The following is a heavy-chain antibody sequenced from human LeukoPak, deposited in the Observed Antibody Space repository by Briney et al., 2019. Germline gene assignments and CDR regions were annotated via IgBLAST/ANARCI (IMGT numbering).Heavy chain of an antibody. J-gene: IGHJ2*01. V-gene: IGHV4-39*07. D-gene: IGHD2/OR15-2a*01. CDR1: GGSISSSSYY. Sequence: PSETLSLTCTVSGGSISSSSYYWGWIRQPPGKGLEWIGSIYYSGSTYYNPSLQSRVTISLDLSRQQFSLKLSSVTAADTAMYYCARVRAAISTTPYWYFDLWGRGSLVSVSS. CDR2: IYYSGST. CDR3: ARVRAAISTTPYWYFDL.